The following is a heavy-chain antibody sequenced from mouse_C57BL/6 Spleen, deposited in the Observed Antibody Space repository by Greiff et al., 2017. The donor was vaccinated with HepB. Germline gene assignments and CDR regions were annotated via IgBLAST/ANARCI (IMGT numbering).Heavy chain of an antibody. CDR1: GYTFTSYG. CDR3: AREENRGRFAY. J-gene: IGHJ3*01. V-gene: IGHV1-81*01. CDR2: IYPRSGNT. Sequence: QVQLQQSGAELARPGASVKLSCKASGYTFTSYGISWVKQRTGQGLEWIGEIYPRSGNTYYNEKFKGKATLTADKSSSTAYMELRSLTSEDSAVYFCAREENRGRFAYWGQGTLVTVSA.